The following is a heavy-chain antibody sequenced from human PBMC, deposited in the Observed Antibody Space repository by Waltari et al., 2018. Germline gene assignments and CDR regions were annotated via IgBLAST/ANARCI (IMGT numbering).Heavy chain of an antibody. CDR1: GYTFTSYD. J-gene: IGHJ5*02. D-gene: IGHD3-22*01. Sequence: QVQLVQSGAEVKKPGASVKVSCKASGYTFTSYDMNWVRQAHGQGLEWMGWMNPNSGNTGYAQKFQGRVTMTRNTSISTAYMELSSLRSEDTAVYYCARSSYDSSGYYFPWFDPWGQGTLVTVSS. CDR2: MNPNSGNT. CDR3: ARSSYDSSGYYFPWFDP. V-gene: IGHV1-8*01.